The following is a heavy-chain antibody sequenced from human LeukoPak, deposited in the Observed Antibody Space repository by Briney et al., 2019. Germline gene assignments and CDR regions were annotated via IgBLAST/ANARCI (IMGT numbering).Heavy chain of an antibody. Sequence: RGSLRLSCAASGFTFINAWMAWVRQAPGKGLEWVGRIKAKAHGGTIEYAAPVKGRFTISRDDSKNTLYLQMKSRKTEDKAVYYCPTDGVRVEGATSHNWGQGTLVSVSS. CDR1: GFTFINAW. D-gene: IGHD5-24*01. CDR3: PTDGVRVEGATSHN. V-gene: IGHV3-15*01. CDR2: IKAKAHGGTI. J-gene: IGHJ4*02.